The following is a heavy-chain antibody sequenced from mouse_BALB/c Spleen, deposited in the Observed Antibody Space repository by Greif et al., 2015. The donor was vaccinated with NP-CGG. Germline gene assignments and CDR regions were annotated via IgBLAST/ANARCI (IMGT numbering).Heavy chain of an antibody. CDR1: GFTFSSYA. Sequence: EVHLVESGGGLVKPGGSLKLSCAASGFTFSSYAMSWVRQTPEKRLEWVASISSGGSTYYPDSVKGRFTISRDNARNILYLQMSSLRSEDTAMYYCARGGGTSYAMDYWGQGTSVTVSS. D-gene: IGHD5-1*01. CDR3: ARGGGTSYAMDY. CDR2: ISSGGST. V-gene: IGHV5-6-5*01. J-gene: IGHJ4*01.